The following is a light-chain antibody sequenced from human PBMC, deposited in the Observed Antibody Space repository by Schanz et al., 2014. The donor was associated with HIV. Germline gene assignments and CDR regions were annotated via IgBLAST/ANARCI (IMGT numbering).Light chain of an antibody. CDR3: IAYTSDTVL. CDR2: DDS. J-gene: IGLJ2*01. Sequence: QSALTQPASVSGSPGQSITISCTGPNSDIDFDYYVSWFQQHPGKAPQLMICDDSRRPSGVSNRFSGSKSDNTASLTIYGLQPEEEADYYCIAYTSDTVLFGGGTKLTVL. V-gene: IGLV2-14*03. CDR1: NSDIDFDYY.